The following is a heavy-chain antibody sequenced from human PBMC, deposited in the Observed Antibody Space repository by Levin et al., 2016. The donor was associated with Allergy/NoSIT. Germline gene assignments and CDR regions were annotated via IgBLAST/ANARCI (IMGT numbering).Heavy chain of an antibody. D-gene: IGHD3-16*01. Sequence: GESLKISCAASGFTFSSYAWNWVRQAPGKGLEWVSVINSNNGGTYYADSVRGRFTISRDDSKNSLFLQMNSLRVEDTAVYYCARAIMIKFGWIDYWGQGTLVTVS. CDR3: ARAIMIKFGWIDY. J-gene: IGHJ4*02. V-gene: IGHV3-23*01. CDR1: GFTFSSYA. CDR2: INSNNGGT.